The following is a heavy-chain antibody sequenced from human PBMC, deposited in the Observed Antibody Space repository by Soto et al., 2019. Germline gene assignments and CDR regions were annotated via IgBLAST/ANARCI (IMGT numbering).Heavy chain of an antibody. V-gene: IGHV3-33*01. Sequence: QVQLVESGGGVVQPGRSLRLSCAASGLTFSSYGMHWVRQAPGKGLEWVAVIWYDGSNKYYADSVKGRFTISRDNSKNTVYLQMTSLRAEDRAVYYCARDNWSDGAFDIWCQGTMVTVSS. CDR1: GLTFSSYG. CDR2: IWYDGSNK. D-gene: IGHD1-1*01. CDR3: ARDNWSDGAFDI. J-gene: IGHJ3*02.